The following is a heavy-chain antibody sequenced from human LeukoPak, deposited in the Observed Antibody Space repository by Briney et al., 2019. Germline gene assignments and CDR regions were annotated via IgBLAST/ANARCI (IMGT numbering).Heavy chain of an antibody. V-gene: IGHV3-7*01. Sequence: PGGSLRLSCAASGFTFSSYWMSWVRQAPGKGLEWVANIKQDGSEKYYVDSVKGRFTISRDNAKNSLYLQMNSLRAEDTAVYYCARVARLAASHAFDIWGQGTMVTVSS. CDR3: ARVARLAASHAFDI. D-gene: IGHD5-12*01. CDR1: GFTFSSYW. J-gene: IGHJ3*02. CDR2: IKQDGSEK.